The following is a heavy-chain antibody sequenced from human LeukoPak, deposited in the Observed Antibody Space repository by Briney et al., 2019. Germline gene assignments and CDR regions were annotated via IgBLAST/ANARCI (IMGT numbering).Heavy chain of an antibody. CDR3: TRGNHYGSDY. V-gene: IGHV3-74*01. D-gene: IGHD3-10*01. J-gene: IGHJ4*02. CDR1: GFTFSSYW. Sequence: PGASLRLACAAASGFTFSSYWMHSVRQAPGKGLVWVSGINNGGTTTGNADSVKGRFTISKDNAKNYLYLQMNSLRAEDTAVYYCTRGNHYGSDYWGQGTLVTVSS. CDR2: INNGGTTT.